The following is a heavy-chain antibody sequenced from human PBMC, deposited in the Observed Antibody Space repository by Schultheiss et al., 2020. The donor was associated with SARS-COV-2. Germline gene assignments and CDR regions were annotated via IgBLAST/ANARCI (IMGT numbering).Heavy chain of an antibody. Sequence: LSLTCTVSGGSISSSSYYWGWIRQAPGKGLEWVSVIYSGGSTYYADSVKGRFTISRDNDKNSLYLQMNSLRAEDTAVYYCAIPDPYALVKFDYWGQGTLVTVSS. CDR2: IYSGGST. CDR3: AIPDPYALVKFDY. D-gene: IGHD1-14*01. V-gene: IGHV3-53*01. J-gene: IGHJ4*02. CDR1: GGSISSSSYY.